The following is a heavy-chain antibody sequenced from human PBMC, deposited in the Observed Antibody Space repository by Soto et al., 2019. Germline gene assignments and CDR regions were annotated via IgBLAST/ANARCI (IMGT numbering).Heavy chain of an antibody. D-gene: IGHD2-15*01. CDR1: DDSISTDNW. CDR3: ARGTGYCSGGSCYNYFDP. J-gene: IGHJ5*02. CDR2: IYHSGST. V-gene: IGHV4-4*02. Sequence: SETLSLTCAVSDDSISTDNWWTWVRQPPGKGLEWIGEIYHSGSTNYNPSHKSRVTISVDKSKNQFSLKLTSVTAADTAVYYCARGTGYCSGGSCYNYFDPWGQGTLVTVSS.